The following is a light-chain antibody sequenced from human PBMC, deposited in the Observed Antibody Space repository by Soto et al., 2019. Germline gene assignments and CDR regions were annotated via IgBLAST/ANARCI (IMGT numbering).Light chain of an antibody. CDR2: DAS. V-gene: IGKV1-33*01. CDR1: QDISNY. Sequence: DIQMTQSPSSLSASVGARAPITCQASQDISNYLNWYQQKPGKAPKLLIYDASSLETGVPSRFSGSGSGTDFTFTISSLQPEDIATYYCQQYDNLPLTFGGGTKVDIK. J-gene: IGKJ4*01. CDR3: QQYDNLPLT.